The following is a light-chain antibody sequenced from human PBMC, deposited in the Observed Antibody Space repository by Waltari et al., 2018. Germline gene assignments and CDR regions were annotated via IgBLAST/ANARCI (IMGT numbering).Light chain of an antibody. J-gene: IGKJ1*01. Sequence: AIQMTPSPSSLSASVGDRVTITCRASQDIRNELAWYQQRPGSAPKLLIYGASSLQSGVPSRFSGSGSGTDFSLTISRLQAEDFATYFCLQDFNYPRTFGQGTKVEIK. CDR3: LQDFNYPRT. CDR1: QDIRNE. CDR2: GAS. V-gene: IGKV1-6*01.